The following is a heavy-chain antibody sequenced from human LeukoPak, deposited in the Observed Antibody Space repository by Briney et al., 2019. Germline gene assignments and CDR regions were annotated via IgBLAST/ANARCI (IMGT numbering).Heavy chain of an antibody. CDR1: GFTVSSNY. CDR2: IHADGST. V-gene: IGHV3-53*01. J-gene: IGHJ4*02. Sequence: PGGSLRLSCAASGFTVSSNYMSWVRQAPGKGLECVSLIHADGSTSYADSVKGRFTISRDNSKNTLHLQMNSLRAEDTAVYFCASDPLYWGLGTPVTVSS. CDR3: ASDPLY.